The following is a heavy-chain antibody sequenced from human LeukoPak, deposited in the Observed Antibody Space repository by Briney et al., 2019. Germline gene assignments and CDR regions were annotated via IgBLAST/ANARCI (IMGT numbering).Heavy chain of an antibody. J-gene: IGHJ5*02. D-gene: IGHD3-16*02. CDR2: IYTSGST. V-gene: IGHV4-61*02. Sequence: PSETLPLTCTVSGGSISSGSYYWSWIRQPAGKGLEWIGRIYTSGSTNYNPSLKSRVTISVDTSKNQFSLKLSSVTAADTAVYYCARLSHWFDPWGQGTLVTVSS. CDR1: GGSISSGSYY. CDR3: ARLSHWFDP.